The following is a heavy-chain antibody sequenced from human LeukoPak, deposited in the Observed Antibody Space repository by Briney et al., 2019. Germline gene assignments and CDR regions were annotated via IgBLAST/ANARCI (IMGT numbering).Heavy chain of an antibody. V-gene: IGHV1-69*04. CDR2: IIPIFGIA. CDR3: ASYYYDSSGYYPLFDY. CDR1: GGTFSSYA. D-gene: IGHD3-22*01. J-gene: IGHJ4*02. Sequence: ASVKVPFKASGGTFSSYAISWVRQAPGQGLEWMGRIIPIFGIANYAQKFQGRVTITADKPTSTAYMELSSLRSEDTAVYYCASYYYDSSGYYPLFDYWGQGTLVTVSS.